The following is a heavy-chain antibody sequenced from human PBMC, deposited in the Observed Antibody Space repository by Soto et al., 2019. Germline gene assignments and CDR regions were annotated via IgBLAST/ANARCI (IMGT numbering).Heavy chain of an antibody. D-gene: IGHD2-2*01. CDR3: ARRYCSSTSCFDAFDI. CDR2: IDPSDSYT. Sequence: EVQLVQSGAEVKKPGESLRISCKGSGYSFINYWISWVRQMPGKGLEWMGRIDPSDSYTNYSPSFQGHVTISADKTISTAYLQWSSLKASDTAMYFCARRYCSSTSCFDAFDIWGQGTMVTVSS. J-gene: IGHJ3*02. V-gene: IGHV5-10-1*03. CDR1: GYSFINYW.